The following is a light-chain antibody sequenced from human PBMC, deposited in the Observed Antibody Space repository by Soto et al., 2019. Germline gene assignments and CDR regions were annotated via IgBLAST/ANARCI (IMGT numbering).Light chain of an antibody. Sequence: EVVWTQSPGTLSLSPGDRATLSCRARQSGSSNYLAWYQHKPGQAPRLIIYGAFPRATGIPDRFSGSGSGTDFTLTSRSLEPEDCAVFYCQQYGRTPPLTFGGGTKVEMK. J-gene: IGKJ4*01. CDR3: QQYGRTPPLT. CDR2: GAF. CDR1: QSGSSNY. V-gene: IGKV3-20*01.